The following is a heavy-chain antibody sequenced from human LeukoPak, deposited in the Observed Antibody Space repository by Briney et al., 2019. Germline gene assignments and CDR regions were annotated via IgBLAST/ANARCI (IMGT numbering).Heavy chain of an antibody. D-gene: IGHD6-19*01. J-gene: IGHJ6*03. CDR2: MNPNSGNT. CDR1: GYTFTSYD. Sequence: ASVKVSCKASGYTFTSYDINRVRQATGQGLEWMGWMNPNSGNTGYAQKFQGRATITRNTSISTAYMELSSLRSEDTAVYYCARGGDSSGWYPYYYYYYMDVWGKGTTVTVSS. CDR3: ARGGDSSGWYPYYYYYYMDV. V-gene: IGHV1-8*03.